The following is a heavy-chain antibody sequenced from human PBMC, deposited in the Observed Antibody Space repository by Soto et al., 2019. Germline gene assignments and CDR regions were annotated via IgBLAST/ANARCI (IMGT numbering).Heavy chain of an antibody. D-gene: IGHD1-1*01. J-gene: IGHJ5*02. V-gene: IGHV1-69*06. CDR2: IIPIFGTA. Sequence: QVPLVQSGAEVKKPGSSVKVSCKASGGTFSSYAISWVRQAPGQGLEWMGGIIPIFGTANYAQKFQGRVTITADKSTSTAYMELSSLRSEDTAVYYCAREPGTTGTTTGWFDPWGQGTLVTVSS. CDR1: GGTFSSYA. CDR3: AREPGTTGTTTGWFDP.